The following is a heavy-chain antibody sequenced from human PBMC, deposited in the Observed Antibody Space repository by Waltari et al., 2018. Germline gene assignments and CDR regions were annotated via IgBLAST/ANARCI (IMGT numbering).Heavy chain of an antibody. CDR1: GYSLTESA. D-gene: IGHD2-15*01. V-gene: IGHV1-24*01. CDR2: FDPEDGEA. Sequence: QVQLVQSGAEVKKPGASVKVSYRVSGYSLTESALHWVRQAPGKGLEWLGGFDPEDGEAGDAKEFQGRVTMTEDTSKDTAYMELSSLTYEDTAVYYCTRDRVGYCSGGTCYSRWFDPWGQGTLVTVSS. CDR3: TRDRVGYCSGGTCYSRWFDP. J-gene: IGHJ5*02.